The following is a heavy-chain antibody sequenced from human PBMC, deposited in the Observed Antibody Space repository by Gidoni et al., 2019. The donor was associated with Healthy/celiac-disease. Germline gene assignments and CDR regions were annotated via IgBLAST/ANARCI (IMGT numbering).Heavy chain of an antibody. CDR2: IYYSGST. D-gene: IGHD4-17*01. CDR3: AKATVTHFDY. CDR1: GGSISSSSSY. J-gene: IGHJ4*02. V-gene: IGHV4-39*01. Sequence: QLQLQESGPGLVKPSETLSLPCTVTGGSISSSSSYWGWIRQPPGKGLEWIGSIYYSGSTYYNPSLKSRVTISVDTSKNQFSLKLSSVTAADTAVYYCAKATVTHFDYWGQGTLVTVSS.